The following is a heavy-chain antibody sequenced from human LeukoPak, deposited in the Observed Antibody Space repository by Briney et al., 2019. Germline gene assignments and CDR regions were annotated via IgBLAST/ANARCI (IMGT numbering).Heavy chain of an antibody. D-gene: IGHD3-10*01. CDR3: AREPHGSGSYYYDGMDV. V-gene: IGHV3-7*01. J-gene: IGHJ6*02. CDR2: INQDGSEK. Sequence: GGSLRLSCAVSGFIFSDHYMDWVRQAPGKGLEWVANINQDGSEKYCVDSVKGRFTIFRDNAKNSLYLQMSSLRAEDTAVYYCAREPHGSGSYYYDGMDVWGQGTTVTVSS. CDR1: GFIFSDHY.